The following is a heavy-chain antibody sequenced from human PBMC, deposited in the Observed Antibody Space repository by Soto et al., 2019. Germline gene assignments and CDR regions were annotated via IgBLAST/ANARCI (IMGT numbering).Heavy chain of an antibody. CDR3: ARDEYYYDSSGYTTPDAFDI. J-gene: IGHJ3*02. V-gene: IGHV4-31*03. CDR1: GGSIGSGGYY. CDR2: IDYSGST. Sequence: QVQLQESGAGLVKPSQTLSLTCTVSGGSIGSGGYYWSWIRQHPGKGLEWLGYIDYSGSTYYNPSLKSRFTIAVYTSKKQFSMKLSYVTAADTAVYYCARDEYYYDSSGYTTPDAFDIWGQGTLVTVSS. D-gene: IGHD3-22*01.